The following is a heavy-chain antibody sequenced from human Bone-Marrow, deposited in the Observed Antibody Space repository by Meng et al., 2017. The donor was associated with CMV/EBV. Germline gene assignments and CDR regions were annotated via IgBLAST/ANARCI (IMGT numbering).Heavy chain of an antibody. Sequence: SVKVSCKASGGTFSSYAISWVRQAPGQGLEWMGGIIPIFGTANYAQKFQGRVTITTDESTSTAYMELSSLRSEDTAVYYCAIAQVSLLGVVLLTSYSYYYGMDVWGPSPTVTVSS. J-gene: IGHJ6*02. CDR1: GGTFSSYA. CDR2: IIPIFGTA. D-gene: IGHD3-3*01. V-gene: IGHV1-69*05. CDR3: AIAQVSLLGVVLLTSYSYYYGMDV.